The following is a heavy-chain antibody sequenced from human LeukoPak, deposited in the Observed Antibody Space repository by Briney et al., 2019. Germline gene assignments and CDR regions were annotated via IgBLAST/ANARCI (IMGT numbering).Heavy chain of an antibody. Sequence: SETLSLTCTVSGGSISSYYWSWIRQPPGKGLEWIGYIYYSGSTNYNPSLKSRVTISVDTSKNQFSLKLSSVTAADTAVYYCARVTRQLAFFDYWGQGTLVTVSS. J-gene: IGHJ4*02. CDR3: ARVTRQLAFFDY. D-gene: IGHD6-13*01. CDR1: GGSISSYY. V-gene: IGHV4-59*01. CDR2: IYYSGST.